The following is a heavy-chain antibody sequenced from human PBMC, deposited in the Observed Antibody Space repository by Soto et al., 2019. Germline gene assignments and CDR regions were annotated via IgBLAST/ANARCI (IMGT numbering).Heavy chain of an antibody. CDR1: DGSISGYC. CDR3: TGRGGYNSNWSDP. CDR2: INHSGST. D-gene: IGHD3-22*01. Sequence: PSHTLFLTCAVYDGSISGYCCSWIRQHPGKGLEWIGEINHSGSTNYNPSLKSRVTISVDTSKNQFSLKLSSVTAADTAVYYCTGRGGYNSNWSDPWSQGTLVPGSS. V-gene: IGHV4-34*01. J-gene: IGHJ5*02.